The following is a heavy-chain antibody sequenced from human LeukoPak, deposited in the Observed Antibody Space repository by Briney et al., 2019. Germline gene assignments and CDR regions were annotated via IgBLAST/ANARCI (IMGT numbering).Heavy chain of an antibody. J-gene: IGHJ4*02. CDR2: IIPIFGTA. CDR1: GGTFSSYA. Sequence: ASVKVSCKASGGTFSSYAISWVRQAPGQGLEWMGGIIPIFGTANYAQKFQGRVTITADESTSTAYMELSSLRSEDTAVYYCARAPGGTMSRYFDYWGQGTLVTVSS. D-gene: IGHD3-3*01. V-gene: IGHV1-69*01. CDR3: ARAPGGTMSRYFDY.